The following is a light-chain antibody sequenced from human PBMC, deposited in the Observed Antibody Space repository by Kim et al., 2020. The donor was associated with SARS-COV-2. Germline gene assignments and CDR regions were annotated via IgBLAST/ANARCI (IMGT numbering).Light chain of an antibody. CDR2: AVS. Sequence: GQSVAIACTRTRRDFGGYNYASSYQQHPGQAPKLMIYAVSKRPSGVPDRFSGSKSGNTAALTISGLQAEDEADYYCCSYAGGYTVFGGGTQLTVL. J-gene: IGLJ3*02. CDR1: RRDFGGYNY. CDR3: CSYAGGYTV. V-gene: IGLV2-11*01.